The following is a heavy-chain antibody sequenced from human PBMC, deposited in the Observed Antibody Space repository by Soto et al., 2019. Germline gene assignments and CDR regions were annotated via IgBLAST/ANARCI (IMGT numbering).Heavy chain of an antibody. Sequence: ASVKVSCKASGGTFSSSAISWVRQAPGQGLEWMGGIIPIFGTANYAQKFQGRVTITADESTSTAYMELSSLRSGDTAVYYCARHLGYCSGGSCYSDYYYGMDVWGQGATVTVSS. CDR3: ARHLGYCSGGSCYSDYYYGMDV. V-gene: IGHV1-69*13. CDR1: GGTFSSSA. J-gene: IGHJ6*02. CDR2: IIPIFGTA. D-gene: IGHD2-15*01.